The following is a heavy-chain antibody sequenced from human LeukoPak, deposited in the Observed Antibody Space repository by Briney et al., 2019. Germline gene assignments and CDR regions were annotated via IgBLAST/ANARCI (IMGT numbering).Heavy chain of an antibody. CDR2: IRYDGSNK. Sequence: GGSLRLSCAASGFTFSSYGMHWVRQAPGKGLEWVAFIRYDGSNKYYADSVKGRFTISRDNSKNTLYLQMNSLRAEDTAVYYCAPPMVRGSLFDYWGQGTLVTVSS. J-gene: IGHJ4*02. CDR1: GFTFSSYG. CDR3: APPMVRGSLFDY. D-gene: IGHD3-10*01. V-gene: IGHV3-30*02.